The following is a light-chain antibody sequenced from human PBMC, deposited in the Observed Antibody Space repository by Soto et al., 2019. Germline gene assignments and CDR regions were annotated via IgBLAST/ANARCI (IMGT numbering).Light chain of an antibody. V-gene: IGKV1-27*01. CDR3: QKYDSAPFT. CDR2: GAS. CDR1: QGISNY. Sequence: DIQMTQSPSSLSASVGDRVSITCRASQGISNYLVWYQQKPGKVPKVLIYGASTLQSGVPSRFSGSGSGTDFTITISSLQPEDVATYYCQKYDSAPFTFGPGTKVDIK. J-gene: IGKJ3*01.